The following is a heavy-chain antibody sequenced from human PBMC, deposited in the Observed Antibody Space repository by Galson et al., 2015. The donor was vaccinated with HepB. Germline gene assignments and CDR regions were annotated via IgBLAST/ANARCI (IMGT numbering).Heavy chain of an antibody. CDR3: ARALKSNRRGRYGHLNTNTHGMDV. CDR1: GYTFTDHY. V-gene: IGHV1-2*04. J-gene: IGHJ6*02. CDR2: LNPDSGDT. Sequence: SVKVTCKASGYTFTDHYIHWVRQAPGQGLEWMGWLNPDSGDTNYVQNFQGWVTMTRDTSITTAYLELTRLTSDDTAVYYCARALKSNRRGRYGHLNTNTHGMDVWGQGTTVIVSS. D-gene: IGHD1-1*01.